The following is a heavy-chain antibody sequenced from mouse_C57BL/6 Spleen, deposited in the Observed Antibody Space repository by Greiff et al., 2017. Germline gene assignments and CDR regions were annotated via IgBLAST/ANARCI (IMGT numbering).Heavy chain of an antibody. J-gene: IGHJ3*01. Sequence: QVQLQQPGAELVKPGASVKLSCTASGYTFTSYWLTWVKQRPGQGLEWIGDFLPGSGSTNYNEKFKSKATLTVDTSSSTGYMQLHSLTTEDSAGYSCARSGRRHFAYRGQGTLVT. D-gene: IGHD2-12*01. CDR2: FLPGSGST. V-gene: IGHV1-55*01. CDR3: ARSGRRHFAY. CDR1: GYTFTSYW.